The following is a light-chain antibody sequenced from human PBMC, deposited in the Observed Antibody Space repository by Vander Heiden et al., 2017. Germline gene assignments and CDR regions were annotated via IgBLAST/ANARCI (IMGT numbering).Light chain of an antibody. CDR3: NSRDSSGNHLVV. CDR1: SLRSFY. CDR2: DKN. J-gene: IGLJ2*01. V-gene: IGLV3-19*01. Sequence: SSELTQHPAVSVALGQTVRIPCQGDSLRSFYASWYQQKPGQAPVLVIYDKNNRPSGIPDRFSGSSSGNTASLTITGAQAEDEADYYCNSRDSSGNHLVVFGGGTKLTVL.